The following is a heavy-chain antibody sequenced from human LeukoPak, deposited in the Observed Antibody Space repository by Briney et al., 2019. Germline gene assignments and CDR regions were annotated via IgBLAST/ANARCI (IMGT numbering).Heavy chain of an antibody. Sequence: PSETLSLTCTVSGGSIINYYWNWIRLPPGKGLEWIGSFSNSGRTNSNPSLKTRVTISVHTSKNQFSLGLTSVTAADTAVYYCARSSYYDDAFDFWGQGTLVTASS. D-gene: IGHD3-22*01. CDR3: ARSSYYDDAFDF. CDR1: GGSIINYY. CDR2: FSNSGRT. J-gene: IGHJ4*02. V-gene: IGHV4-59*01.